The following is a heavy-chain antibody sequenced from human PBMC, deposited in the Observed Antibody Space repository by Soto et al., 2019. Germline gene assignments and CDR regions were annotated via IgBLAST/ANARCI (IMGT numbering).Heavy chain of an antibody. J-gene: IGHJ4*02. CDR1: GFTLSSYN. V-gene: IGHV3-48*02. CDR3: AREGTESGTFSGPIDY. CDR2: ISTGSFTI. D-gene: IGHD1-26*01. Sequence: PGGSLRLSCAASGFTLSSYNMNWVRQAPGKGLEWVAYISTGSFTIYYADSVKGRFTISRDNAKNSLYLQMNSLRDEDTAVYYCAREGTESGTFSGPIDYWGQGTLVTVSS.